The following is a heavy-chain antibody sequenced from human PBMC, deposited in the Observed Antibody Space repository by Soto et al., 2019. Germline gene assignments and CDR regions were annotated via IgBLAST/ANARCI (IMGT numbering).Heavy chain of an antibody. J-gene: IGHJ3*02. Sequence: PGGSLRLSCAASGFTFSSYGMHWVRQAPGKGLEWGALIWFGERDKYYTETEKGRYTISRDNSKSTLYLKINSLRAEDTALYYCARLYCSASSCYSVGAFDIRGQGTMVTVSS. CDR1: GFTFSSYG. CDR3: ARLYCSASSCYSVGAFDI. CDR2: IWFGERDK. V-gene: IGHV3-33*01. D-gene: IGHD2-15*01.